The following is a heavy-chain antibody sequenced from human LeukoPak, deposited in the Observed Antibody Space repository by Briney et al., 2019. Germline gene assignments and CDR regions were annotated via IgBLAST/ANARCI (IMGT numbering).Heavy chain of an antibody. D-gene: IGHD4-17*01. J-gene: IGHJ4*02. V-gene: IGHV3-9*01. CDR2: ISWNSGSI. CDR1: GFTFDDYA. Sequence: GGSLRLSCAASGFTFDDYAMHWVRQAPGKGLEWVSDISWNSGSIGCADSVKGRFTISRDNAKNSLYLQMNSLRAEDTALYYCAKDITEAIYGDYGGFDYWGQGTLVTVSS. CDR3: AKDITEAIYGDYGGFDY.